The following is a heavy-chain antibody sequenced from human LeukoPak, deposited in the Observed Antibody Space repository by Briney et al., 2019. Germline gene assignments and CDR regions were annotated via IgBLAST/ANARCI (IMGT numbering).Heavy chain of an antibody. J-gene: IGHJ3*02. CDR3: ATATGKIAAATYDAFDI. D-gene: IGHD6-13*01. Sequence: SGGSLRLSCAASGFTFSSYAMSWVRQAPGKGLEWVSAISGSGGSTYYADSVKGRFTISRDNSKNTLYLQMNSLRSEDTAVYYCATATGKIAAATYDAFDIWGQGTMVTVSS. V-gene: IGHV3-23*01. CDR1: GFTFSSYA. CDR2: ISGSGGST.